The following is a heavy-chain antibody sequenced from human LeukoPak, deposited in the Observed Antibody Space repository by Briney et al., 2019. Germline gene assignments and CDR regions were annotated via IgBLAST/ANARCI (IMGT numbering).Heavy chain of an antibody. CDR3: ARDSLELQRRNWFDP. CDR2: INPSGRST. J-gene: IGHJ5*02. D-gene: IGHD1-7*01. Sequence: ASVKVSCKASPYTFDKYYIHGVRQAPGQGLEWMGVINPSGRSTSYAQQFQGRVTVTRDTSTSTVYVDLSSLRSEDSAVYYCARDSLELQRRNWFDPWGQGTLVTVSS. CDR1: PYTFDKYY. V-gene: IGHV1-46*02.